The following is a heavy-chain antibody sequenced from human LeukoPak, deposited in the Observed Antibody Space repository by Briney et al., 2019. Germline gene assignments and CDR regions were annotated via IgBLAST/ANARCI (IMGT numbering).Heavy chain of an antibody. V-gene: IGHV3-7*01. CDR3: ARWWELRKDAFDI. Sequence: GGSLRLSCAASGFTFSSYWMSWVRQAPGKGLEWVANIKQDGSEKYYVDSVKGRFTISRDNAKNSLYLQMNSLRAEGTAVYYCARWWELRKDAFDIWGQGTMVTVSS. CDR2: IKQDGSEK. D-gene: IGHD1-26*01. CDR1: GFTFSSYW. J-gene: IGHJ3*02.